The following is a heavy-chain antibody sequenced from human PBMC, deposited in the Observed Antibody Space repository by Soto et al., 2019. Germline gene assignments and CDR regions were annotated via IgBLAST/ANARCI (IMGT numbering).Heavy chain of an antibody. Sequence: ASVKVSCMASGYTFTSYGISWVRQAPGQGLEWMGWISAYNGNTNYAQKLQGRVTMTTDTSTSTAYMELRSLRSDDTAVYYCARDGYYYDSSGYYVLDYYYGMDVWGQGTTVTVS. CDR2: ISAYNGNT. CDR3: ARDGYYYDSSGYYVLDYYYGMDV. CDR1: GYTFTSYG. D-gene: IGHD3-22*01. V-gene: IGHV1-18*01. J-gene: IGHJ6*02.